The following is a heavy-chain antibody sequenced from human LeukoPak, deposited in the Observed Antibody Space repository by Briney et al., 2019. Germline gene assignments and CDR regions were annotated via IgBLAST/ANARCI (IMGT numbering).Heavy chain of an antibody. J-gene: IGHJ4*02. CDR1: GASISTYY. CDR3: VKDGPLGPDF. Sequence: PSETLSLTCTISGASISTYYWIWIRQPAGKGLEWIGRIYASGNTYKNPSLESRVTMSVDTSNNQFTLNLTSVTGADTAMYYCVKDGPLGPDFWGQGTQVTVSS. CDR2: IYASGNT. V-gene: IGHV4-4*07.